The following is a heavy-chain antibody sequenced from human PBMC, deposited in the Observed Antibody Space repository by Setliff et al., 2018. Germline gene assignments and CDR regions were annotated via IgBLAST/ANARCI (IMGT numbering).Heavy chain of an antibody. CDR2: INPSGGST. V-gene: IGHV1-46*01. Sequence: GPSVKVSCTASGYTFTSYYMHWVRQAPGQGLEWMGIINPSGGSTSYAQKFQGRVTMTRDTSTSTVYMELSSLRSEDTAVYYCAGGQPLVRKYYYYMDVWGKGTTVTVSS. J-gene: IGHJ6*03. CDR3: AGGQPLVRKYYYYMDV. D-gene: IGHD3-10*01. CDR1: GYTFTSYY.